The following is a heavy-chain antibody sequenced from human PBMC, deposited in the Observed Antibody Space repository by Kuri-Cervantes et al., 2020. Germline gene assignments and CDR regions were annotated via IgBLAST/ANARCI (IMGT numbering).Heavy chain of an antibody. CDR1: GYTFTSYY. CDR2: INPSGGST. V-gene: IGHV1-46*01. Sequence: ASVKVSCKASGYTFTSYYMHWVRQAPGQGLEWMGIINPSGGSTSYAQKFQGRVTMTRDTSASTAYMELSSLRSEDTAVYYCARVLAGAFDIWGQGTMVTVSS. J-gene: IGHJ3*02. CDR3: ARVLAGAFDI. D-gene: IGHD2-15*01.